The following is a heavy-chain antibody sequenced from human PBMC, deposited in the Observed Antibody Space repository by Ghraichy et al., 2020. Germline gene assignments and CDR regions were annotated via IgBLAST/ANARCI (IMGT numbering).Heavy chain of an antibody. CDR2: IRYDGSNK. J-gene: IGHJ1*01. Sequence: GGSLRLSCAASGFTFSSYGMHWVRQAPGKGLEWVAFIRYDGSNKYYADSVKGRFTISRDNSKNTLYLQMNSLRAEDTAVYYCANDYGDLTPEYFQHWGQGTLVTVSS. CDR3: ANDYGDLTPEYFQH. D-gene: IGHD4-17*01. CDR1: GFTFSSYG. V-gene: IGHV3-30*02.